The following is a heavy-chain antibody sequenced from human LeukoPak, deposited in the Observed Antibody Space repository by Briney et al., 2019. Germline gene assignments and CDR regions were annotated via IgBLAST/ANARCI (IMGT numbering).Heavy chain of an antibody. J-gene: IGHJ4*02. CDR1: GYTFTSYG. V-gene: IGHV1-18*01. D-gene: IGHD6-6*01. CDR2: ISAYNGNT. CDR3: AGDSVYSSSSEFDY. Sequence: ASVKVSCKASGYTFTSYGISWVRQAPGQGLEWMGWISAYNGNTNYAQKLQGRVTMTTDTSTSTAYMELRSLRSDDTAVYYCAGDSVYSSSSEFDYWGQGTLVTVSS.